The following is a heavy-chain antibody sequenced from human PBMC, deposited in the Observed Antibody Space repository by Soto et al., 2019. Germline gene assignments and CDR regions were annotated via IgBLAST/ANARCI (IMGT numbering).Heavy chain of an antibody. Sequence: QVHLVQSGAEVKKPGASVKVSCKASGYTFTSYGITWVRQAPGQGLEWMGWISAHNGNTDYAQKLQGRVIVTRDTSTRTVYMELRSLIFDDTAVYFCARGRYGDYWRQGALVTVSS. J-gene: IGHJ4*02. CDR3: ARGRYGDY. D-gene: IGHD1-1*01. V-gene: IGHV1-18*01. CDR2: ISAHNGNT. CDR1: GYTFTSYG.